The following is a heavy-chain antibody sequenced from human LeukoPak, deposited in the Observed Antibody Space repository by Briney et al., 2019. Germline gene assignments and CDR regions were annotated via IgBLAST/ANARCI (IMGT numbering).Heavy chain of an antibody. CDR2: ISGSGGST. CDR3: ARVYGDAFDY. Sequence: GGSLRLSCAASGFTFSSYGMSWVRQAPGKGLEWVSAISGSGGSTYYADSVKGRFTISRDNAKNSLYLQMNSLRAEDTAVYYCARVYGDAFDYWGQGTLVTVSS. J-gene: IGHJ4*02. D-gene: IGHD4-17*01. V-gene: IGHV3-23*01. CDR1: GFTFSSYG.